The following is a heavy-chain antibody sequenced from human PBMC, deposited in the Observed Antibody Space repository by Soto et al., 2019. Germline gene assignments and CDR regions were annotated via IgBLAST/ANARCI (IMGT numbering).Heavy chain of an antibody. CDR3: ARAMTTVTTIDY. J-gene: IGHJ4*02. Sequence: TLSLTCAVSGGSISSGGYSWGWIRQPPGKGLERIGYIYHSGSTYYNPSLKSRVTISVDRSKNQFSLKLSSVTAADTAVYKRARAMTTVTTIDYRGQGTQVTVSS. CDR2: IYHSGST. D-gene: IGHD4-17*01. V-gene: IGHV4-30-2*01. CDR1: GGSISSGGYS.